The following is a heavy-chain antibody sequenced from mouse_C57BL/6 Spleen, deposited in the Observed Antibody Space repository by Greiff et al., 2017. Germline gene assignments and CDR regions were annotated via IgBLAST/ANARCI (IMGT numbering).Heavy chain of an antibody. CDR1: GYTFTDYN. Sequence: VQLQQSGPELVKPGASVKIPCKASGYTFTDYNMDWVKQSHGKSLEWIGDINPNNGGTIYNQKFKGKATLTVDKSSSTAYMELRSLTSDDTAVYYCARGGLITTVVAAWFAYWGQGTLVTVSA. V-gene: IGHV1-18*01. CDR3: ARGGLITTVVAAWFAY. J-gene: IGHJ3*01. D-gene: IGHD1-1*01. CDR2: INPNNGGT.